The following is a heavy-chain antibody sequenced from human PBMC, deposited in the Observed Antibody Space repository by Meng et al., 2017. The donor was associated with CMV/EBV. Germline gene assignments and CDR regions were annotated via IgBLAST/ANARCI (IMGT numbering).Heavy chain of an antibody. CDR2: SYYSGST. J-gene: IGHJ6*02. V-gene: IGHV4-59*01. D-gene: IGHD1-26*01. CDR1: GGSISSYY. CDR3: ARAAGTRYYYYGMDV. Sequence: GSLSLSCTVAGGSISSYYWSWIRQLPGKGLEWIGYSYYSGSTNYNPSLKCRVTISVDTSKNQFSLKLSSVTAAETAVYYGARAAGTRYYYYGMDVWGQGTTVTVSS.